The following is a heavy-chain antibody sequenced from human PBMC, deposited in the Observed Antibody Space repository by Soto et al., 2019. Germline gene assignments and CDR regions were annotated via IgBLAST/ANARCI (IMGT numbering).Heavy chain of an antibody. Sequence: SETLSLTCTVSGGSISSYYWSWIRQPPGKGLEWIGYIYYSGSTNYNPSLKSRVTISVDTSKNQFSLKLSSVTAADTAVYYCASTTWGTDDAFDIWGQGTMVTVSS. J-gene: IGHJ3*02. V-gene: IGHV4-59*08. CDR1: GGSISSYY. CDR2: IYYSGST. D-gene: IGHD3-16*01. CDR3: ASTTWGTDDAFDI.